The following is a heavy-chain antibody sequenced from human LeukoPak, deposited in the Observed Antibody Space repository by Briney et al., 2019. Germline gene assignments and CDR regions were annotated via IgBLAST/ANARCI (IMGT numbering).Heavy chain of an antibody. CDR1: GFTFSSYS. CDR2: ISSSSSYI. V-gene: IGHV3-21*01. D-gene: IGHD6-13*01. J-gene: IGHJ4*02. CDR3: ARGSAAGTFDY. Sequence: GGSLRLSCAASGFTFSSYSMNWVRQAPGKGLKWVSSISSSSSYIYYADSVKGRFTISRDNAKNSLYLQMNSLRAEDTAVYYCARGSAAGTFDYWGQGTLVTVSS.